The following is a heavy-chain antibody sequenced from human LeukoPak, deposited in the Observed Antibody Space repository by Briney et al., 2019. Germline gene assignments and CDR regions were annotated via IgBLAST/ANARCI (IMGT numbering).Heavy chain of an antibody. V-gene: IGHV3-23*01. Sequence: GGSPRLSCAASGFTFSSYAMSWVRQAPGKGLEWVSVIGGSNGITFYVGSVKGRFTISRDNSKDTLYLQMNSLRAEDTAVYYCARNENSGWGYFDYWGQGTLVTVSS. J-gene: IGHJ4*02. D-gene: IGHD5-12*01. CDR3: ARNENSGWGYFDY. CDR1: GFTFSSYA. CDR2: IGGSNGIT.